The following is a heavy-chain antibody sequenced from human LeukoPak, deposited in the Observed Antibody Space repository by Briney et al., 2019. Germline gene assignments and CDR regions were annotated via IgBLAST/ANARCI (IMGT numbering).Heavy chain of an antibody. D-gene: IGHD2-2*01. CDR3: VRPIAPLDTFTYQYAMDV. J-gene: IGHJ6*02. Sequence: ASVKVSCKASGDTFNNYDINWVRQAPGQGLEWMGWMNPNSGNTGYAQKFQGRFTLTRETFISTAYMELSSLRSDDTAVYYCVRPIAPLDTFTYQYAMDVWGQPTIVTVSS. CDR1: GDTFNNYD. CDR2: MNPNSGNT. V-gene: IGHV1-8*01.